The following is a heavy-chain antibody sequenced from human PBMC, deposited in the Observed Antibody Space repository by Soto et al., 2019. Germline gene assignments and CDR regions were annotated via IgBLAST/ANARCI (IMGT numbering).Heavy chain of an antibody. CDR3: ARVPSPTWYYDFWSGYQGWYFDL. D-gene: IGHD3-3*01. Sequence: SETLSLTCAVYGGSFSGYYWSWIRQPPGKGLEWIGEINNSGSTNYNPSLKSRVTISVDTSKNQFSLKLSSVTAADTAVYYCARVPSPTWYYDFWSGYQGWYFDLWGRGTLVTVSS. CDR1: GGSFSGYY. CDR2: INNSGST. J-gene: IGHJ2*01. V-gene: IGHV4-34*01.